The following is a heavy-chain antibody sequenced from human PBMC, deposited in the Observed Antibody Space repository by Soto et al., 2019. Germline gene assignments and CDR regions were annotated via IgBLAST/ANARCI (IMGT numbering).Heavy chain of an antibody. Sequence: QVQLVQSGAEVKKPGASVKVSCKASGYTFTSYGISWVRQAPGQRLEWMGWISAYNGNTNYAQKLQGRVTMTTDTSTSTAYMELRSLRSDDTAVYYCARGAPGYCSGGSCSPPVYWGQGTLVTVSS. CDR2: ISAYNGNT. D-gene: IGHD2-15*01. V-gene: IGHV1-18*01. CDR1: GYTFTSYG. J-gene: IGHJ4*02. CDR3: ARGAPGYCSGGSCSPPVY.